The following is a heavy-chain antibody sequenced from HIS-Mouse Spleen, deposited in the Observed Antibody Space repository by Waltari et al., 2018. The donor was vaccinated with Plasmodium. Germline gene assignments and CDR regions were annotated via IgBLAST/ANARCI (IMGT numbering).Heavy chain of an antibody. CDR1: GFTFSSYW. V-gene: IGHV3-7*01. D-gene: IGHD5-12*01. CDR2: IKQDGSEK. CDR3: ARDRRGYWYFDL. Sequence: EVQLVESGGGLVQPGGSLRLSCAASGFTFSSYWMSWVRQAPGKGLGWVANIKQDGSEKYYVDSVKGRFTISRYNAKNSLYLQMNSLRAEDTAVYYCARDRRGYWYFDLWGRGTLVTVSS. J-gene: IGHJ2*01.